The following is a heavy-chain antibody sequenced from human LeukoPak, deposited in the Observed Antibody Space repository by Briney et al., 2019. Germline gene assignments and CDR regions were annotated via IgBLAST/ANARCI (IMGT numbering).Heavy chain of an antibody. D-gene: IGHD1-7*01. V-gene: IGHV4-4*09. CDR1: AGSIGNYY. J-gene: IGHJ4*02. CDR3: ARHVKNYYLNY. CDR2: FYTTGGT. Sequence: SETLSLTCSVSAGSIGNYYWGWIRQPPGKGLEWIGYFYTTGGTNYNPSLRSRVTMSLDTSNNQFSLRLTSVTAADTAVYYCARHVKNYYLNYWGQGILVTVSS.